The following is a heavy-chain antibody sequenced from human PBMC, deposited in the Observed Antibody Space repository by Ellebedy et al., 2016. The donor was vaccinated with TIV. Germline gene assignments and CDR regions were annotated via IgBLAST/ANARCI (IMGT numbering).Heavy chain of an antibody. CDR3: ARGPTEEDYDYDY. CDR2: INHSGST. Sequence: SETLSLTXAVYGGSFSDYYWSWIRQPPGKGLEWIGEINHSGSTNYSPSLKSRVTISIDTSKNQFSLKVTSVTAADTAVYYCARGPTEEDYDYDYWGQGTLVTVSS. D-gene: IGHD5-12*01. J-gene: IGHJ4*02. CDR1: GGSFSDYY. V-gene: IGHV4-34*01.